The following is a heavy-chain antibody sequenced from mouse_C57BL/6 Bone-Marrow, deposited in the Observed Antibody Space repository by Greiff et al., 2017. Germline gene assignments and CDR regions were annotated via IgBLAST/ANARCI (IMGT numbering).Heavy chain of an antibody. D-gene: IGHD3-2*02. CDR1: GYTFTSYW. CDR3: AQQLRLCDYAMDY. Sequence: QVQLQQPGAELVKPGASVKMSCKASGYTFTSYWITWVKQRPGQGLEWIGDIYPGSGSTNYNEKFKSKAALTVDTSSSTAYMQLSSLTSEDSAVYYCAQQLRLCDYAMDYWGQGTSVTVSS. J-gene: IGHJ4*01. V-gene: IGHV1-55*01. CDR2: IYPGSGST.